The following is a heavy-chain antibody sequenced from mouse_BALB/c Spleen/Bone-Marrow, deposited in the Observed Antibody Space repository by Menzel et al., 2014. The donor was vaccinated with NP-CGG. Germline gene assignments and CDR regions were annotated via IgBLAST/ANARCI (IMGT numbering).Heavy chain of an antibody. Sequence: EVKLMESRGGLVQPGGSLKLPCAASGFDFSSYWMNWVRQAPGKGLEWIGEINPDSSTINYTPSLKDKFIISRDNAKNTLSLQMSKVRSEDTALYYCAGEGNYGESWFAYWGQGTLVTVPA. CDR1: GFDFSSYW. J-gene: IGHJ3*01. CDR2: INPDSSTI. V-gene: IGHV4-1*02. CDR3: AGEGNYGESWFAY. D-gene: IGHD2-13*01.